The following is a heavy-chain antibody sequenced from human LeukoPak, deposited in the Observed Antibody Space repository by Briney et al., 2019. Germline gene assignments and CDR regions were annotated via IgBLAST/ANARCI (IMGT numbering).Heavy chain of an antibody. CDR3: ANKGLLWFGDPPAFDI. J-gene: IGHJ3*02. CDR1: GFTFSSYG. D-gene: IGHD3-10*01. V-gene: IGHV3-30*18. CDR2: ISYDGSNK. Sequence: GRSLRLSCAASGFTFSSYGMHWVRQAPGKGLEWVAVISYDGSNKYYADSVKGRFTISRDNSKNTLYLQMNSLRAGDTAVYYCANKGLLWFGDPPAFDIWGQGTVVTVSS.